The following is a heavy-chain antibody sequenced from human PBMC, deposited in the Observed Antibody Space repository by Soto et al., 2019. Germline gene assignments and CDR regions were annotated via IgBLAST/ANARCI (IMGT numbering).Heavy chain of an antibody. V-gene: IGHV1-46*01. CDR2: INPSGGST. D-gene: IGHD5-12*01. CDR3: ARDQALGDGYNYFDY. Sequence: SVKVSCKASGYTFTSYYMHWVRQAPGQGLEWMGIINPSGGSTSYAQKFQGRVTMTRDTSTSTVYMELSSLRSEDTAVYYCARDQALGDGYNYFDYWGQGTLVTVSS. CDR1: GYTFTSYY. J-gene: IGHJ4*02.